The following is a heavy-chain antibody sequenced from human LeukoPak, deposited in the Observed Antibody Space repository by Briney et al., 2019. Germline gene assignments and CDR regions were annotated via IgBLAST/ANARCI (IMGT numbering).Heavy chain of an antibody. D-gene: IGHD3-22*01. CDR3: ARDTSLIVVVISTPDY. CDR1: GFALNNYY. V-gene: IGHV3-30-3*01. Sequence: GGSLRLSCVASGFALNNYYMSWIRQAPGKGLEWVAVISYDGSNKYYADSVKGRFTISRDNSKNTLYLQMNSLRAEDTAVYYCARDTSLIVVVISTPDYWGQGTLVTVSS. J-gene: IGHJ4*02. CDR2: ISYDGSNK.